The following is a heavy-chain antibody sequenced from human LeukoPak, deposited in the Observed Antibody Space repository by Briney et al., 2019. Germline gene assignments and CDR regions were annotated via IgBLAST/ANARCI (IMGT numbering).Heavy chain of an antibody. V-gene: IGHV3-30-3*01. CDR1: GFTFSSYA. CDR3: AGDWDTPIP. D-gene: IGHD2-15*01. CDR2: ISYDGSNK. Sequence: GGSLRLSCAASGFTFSSYAMHWVRQAPGKGLEWVAVISYDGSNKHYADSVKGRFTISRDNSKNTLYLQMNSLRAEDTAVYYCAGDWDTPIPWGQGTLVTVSS. J-gene: IGHJ5*02.